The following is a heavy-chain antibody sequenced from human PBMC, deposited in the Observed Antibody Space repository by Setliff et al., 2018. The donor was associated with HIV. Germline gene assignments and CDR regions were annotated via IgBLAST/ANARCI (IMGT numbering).Heavy chain of an antibody. D-gene: IGHD1-7*01. CDR1: GDSITNYY. CDR2: IHVSGIT. J-gene: IGHJ4*02. Sequence: SLTCIASGDSITNYYWSWIRQPPGKGLEWIGYIHVSGITDYNPSLKGRVTISVDTSRNQFSLKLTPVTSADTAIYYCARHHELTAHGLFDSWGQGTLVTVSS. V-gene: IGHV4-59*08. CDR3: ARHHELTAHGLFDS.